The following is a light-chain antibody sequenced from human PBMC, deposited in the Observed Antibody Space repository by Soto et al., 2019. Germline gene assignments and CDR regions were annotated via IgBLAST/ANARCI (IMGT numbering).Light chain of an antibody. J-gene: IGKJ2*01. CDR3: QQYYSYPYT. CDR2: AAS. V-gene: IGKV1-8*01. Sequence: AIRMTQSPSSFSASTGDRVTITCRGSQGISSYLAWYQQKPGKAPKLLIYAASTLQSGVPSRFSGSGSGTDFTLTISCLQSEDFATYYCQQYYSYPYTFGQGTKLEIK. CDR1: QGISSY.